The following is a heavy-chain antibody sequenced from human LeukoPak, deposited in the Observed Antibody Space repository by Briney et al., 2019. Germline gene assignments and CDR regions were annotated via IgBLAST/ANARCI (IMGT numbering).Heavy chain of an antibody. Sequence: GASVKVSCKVSGYTLTELSMHWVRQMPGKGLEWMGITYPGDSDTRYSPSFQGQVTISADKSISTAYLQWGSLKASDTAMYYCARQGPAVNFDYWGQGTQVTVSS. CDR1: GYTLTELS. J-gene: IGHJ4*02. CDR2: TYPGDSDT. D-gene: IGHD2-2*01. V-gene: IGHV5-51*01. CDR3: ARQGPAVNFDY.